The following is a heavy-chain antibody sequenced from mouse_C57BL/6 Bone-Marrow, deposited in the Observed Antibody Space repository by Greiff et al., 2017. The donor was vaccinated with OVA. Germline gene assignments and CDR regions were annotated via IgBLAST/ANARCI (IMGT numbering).Heavy chain of an antibody. CDR2: IDPSDSET. Sequence: QVQLQQPGAELVRPGSSVKLSCKASGYTFTSYWKHWVKQRPIQGLEWIGNIDPSDSETHYNQKFKDKATLTVDKSSSTAYLQLSSLTSEDSAVYDCARTAQATGLLYYFDYWGQGTTLTVSS. V-gene: IGHV1-52*01. J-gene: IGHJ2*01. D-gene: IGHD3-2*02. CDR3: ARTAQATGLLYYFDY. CDR1: GYTFTSYW.